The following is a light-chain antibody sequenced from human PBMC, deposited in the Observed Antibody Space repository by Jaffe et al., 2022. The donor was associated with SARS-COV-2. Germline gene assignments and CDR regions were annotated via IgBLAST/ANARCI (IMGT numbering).Light chain of an antibody. Sequence: QSALSQPPSASGSPGQSVTISCTGTTSDIGTYDYVSWYQQHPGKAPKLIICEVNKRPSGVPGRFSGSKSGNTASLTVSGLQTEDEADYFCSSYAGSNNLVFGGGTKLTVL. CDR1: TSDIGTYDY. CDR3: SSYAGSNNLV. V-gene: IGLV2-8*01. CDR2: EVN. J-gene: IGLJ3*02.